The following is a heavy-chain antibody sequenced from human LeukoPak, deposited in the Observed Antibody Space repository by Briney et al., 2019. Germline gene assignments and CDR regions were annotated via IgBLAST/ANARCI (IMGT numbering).Heavy chain of an antibody. J-gene: IGHJ5*02. D-gene: IGHD2-8*01. V-gene: IGHV4-4*07. CDR2: IYTSGST. Sequence: SETLSLTCTVSGGSISSYYWNWMRQPAGKGLGWIGRIYTSGSTNYNPSLKSRVTMSVDTSKNQFSLKLSSVTAADTAVYYCARERPHCTNGVCYKNWFDPWGQGTLVTVSS. CDR3: ARERPHCTNGVCYKNWFDP. CDR1: GGSISSYY.